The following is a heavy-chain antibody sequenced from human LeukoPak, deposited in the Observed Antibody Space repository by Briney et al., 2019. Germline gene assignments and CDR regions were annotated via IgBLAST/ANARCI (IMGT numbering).Heavy chain of an antibody. CDR3: ARPGGTGYYDYWFDP. D-gene: IGHD3-22*01. Sequence: GGSLRLSCAASGFTFSSYAMSWVRQAPGKGLEWVSAISGSGGSTYYADSVKGRFTISRDNSKNTLYLQMNSLRSEDTAVYYCARPGGTGYYDYWFDPWGQGTLVTVSS. V-gene: IGHV3-23*01. J-gene: IGHJ5*02. CDR1: GFTFSSYA. CDR2: ISGSGGST.